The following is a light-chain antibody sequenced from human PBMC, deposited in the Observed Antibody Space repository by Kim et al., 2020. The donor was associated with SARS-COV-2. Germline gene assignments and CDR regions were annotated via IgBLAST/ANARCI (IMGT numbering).Light chain of an antibody. Sequence: GDIVRLPCRASQSISAWLAWYQQKPGKAPKHLIYDASSLESGVPSRFSGRGSGTEFTLTITGLQPDDFATYYCQEYASQSPTFGQGTTVDIK. J-gene: IGKJ1*01. CDR1: QSISAW. CDR3: QEYASQSPT. CDR2: DAS. V-gene: IGKV1-5*01.